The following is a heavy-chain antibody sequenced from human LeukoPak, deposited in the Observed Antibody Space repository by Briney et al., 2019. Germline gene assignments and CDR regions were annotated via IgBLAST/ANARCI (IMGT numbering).Heavy chain of an antibody. D-gene: IGHD6-19*01. J-gene: IGHJ4*02. V-gene: IGHV3-64*01. Sequence: PGGSLRLSCAASGFTFIDYGMHWVRQAPGKGLEYVSTISSNGGSTYYANSVKGRFTVSRDNSKNTLYLQMGSLRAEDMAVYYCARDSSSLPFDYWGQGPLVTVSS. CDR1: GFTFIDYG. CDR3: ARDSSSLPFDY. CDR2: ISSNGGST.